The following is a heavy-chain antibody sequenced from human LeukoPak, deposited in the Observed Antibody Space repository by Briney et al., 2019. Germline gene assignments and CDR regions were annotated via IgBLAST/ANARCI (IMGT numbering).Heavy chain of an antibody. J-gene: IGHJ5*02. D-gene: IGHD1-1*01. CDR2: VYNSGTT. CDR1: GGSFSGYY. Sequence: PSETLSLTCAVYGGSFSGYYWSWIRQPPGKGLEYIGYVYNSGTTFYNPSLKSRVTISADTSKKHFSLRLTSVTAADTAIYYCARGAGGYRFDPWGLGTLVTVSS. CDR3: ARGAGGYRFDP. V-gene: IGHV4-59*01.